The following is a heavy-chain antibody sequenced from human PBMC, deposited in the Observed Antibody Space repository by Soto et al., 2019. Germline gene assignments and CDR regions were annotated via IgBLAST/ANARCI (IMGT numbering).Heavy chain of an antibody. Sequence: PGGSLRLSCAASGFTFSSYSMNWVRQAPGKGLEWVSSISSSSSYIYYADSVKGRFTISRDNAKNSLYLQMNSLRAEDTAVYYCASGSGYSDYCDYRGQGTLVTASS. CDR1: GFTFSSYS. J-gene: IGHJ4*02. V-gene: IGHV3-21*01. D-gene: IGHD5-12*01. CDR2: ISSSSSYI. CDR3: ASGSGYSDYCDY.